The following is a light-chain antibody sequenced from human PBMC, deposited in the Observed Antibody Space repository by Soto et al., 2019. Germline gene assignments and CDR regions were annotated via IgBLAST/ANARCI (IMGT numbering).Light chain of an antibody. CDR1: SSDFGRYNL. Sequence: QSALTQPASVSGSPGQSITISCTGTSSDFGRYNLVSCYQNYPGKPPKLIIYGVSKRPSGVSNRISGSKSGNTASLTISGLQAEHESDYYCCSYARSRPDVDVVFRGGTKLTVL. J-gene: IGLJ2*01. V-gene: IGLV2-23*02. CDR2: GVS. CDR3: CSYARSRPDVDVV.